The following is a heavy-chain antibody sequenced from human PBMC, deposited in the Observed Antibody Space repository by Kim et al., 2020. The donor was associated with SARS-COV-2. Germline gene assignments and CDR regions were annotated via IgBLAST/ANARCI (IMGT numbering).Heavy chain of an antibody. D-gene: IGHD6-13*01. CDR2: ISYDGSNK. CDR3: ARANILHKGGGFQRIAAAPLDY. Sequence: GGSLRLSCAASGFTFSSYAMHWVRQAPGKGLEWVAVISYDGSNKYYADSVKGRFTISRDNSKNTLYLQMNSLRAEDTAVYYCARANILHKGGGFQRIAAAPLDYWGQGTLVTVSS. J-gene: IGHJ4*02. V-gene: IGHV3-30-3*01. CDR1: GFTFSSYA.